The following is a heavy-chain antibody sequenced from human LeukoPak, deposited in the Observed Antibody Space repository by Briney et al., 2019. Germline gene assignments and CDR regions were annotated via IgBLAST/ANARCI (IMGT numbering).Heavy chain of an antibody. CDR1: GFTVNNKY. D-gene: IGHD3-22*01. J-gene: IGHJ3*02. CDR2: IYNDGRT. Sequence: GGSLRLSGAASGFTVNNKYMTWVRQAPGKGLEWVSLIYNDGRTYYADSVKGRCTISRDNLKNVLYIQMNSLKVEDTALYYCARGLFLSGYLDAFDIWGQGTVVTVSS. CDR3: ARGLFLSGYLDAFDI. V-gene: IGHV3-53*01.